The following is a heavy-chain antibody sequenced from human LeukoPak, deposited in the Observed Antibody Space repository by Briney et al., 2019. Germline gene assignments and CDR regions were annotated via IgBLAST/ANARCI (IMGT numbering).Heavy chain of an antibody. CDR1: GYTFTNYG. D-gene: IGHD3-3*01. V-gene: IGHV1-18*01. CDR2: ISIYNGNT. J-gene: IGHJ5*02. Sequence: ASVKVSCKAFGYTFTNYGISWVRQAPGQGLEWMGWISIYNGNTDYAQKLRGRVTMTTDTSTSTAYMELRSLRSDDTAVYYCARITYDFWSGYYMPDDPWGQGTLVTVSS. CDR3: ARITYDFWSGYYMPDDP.